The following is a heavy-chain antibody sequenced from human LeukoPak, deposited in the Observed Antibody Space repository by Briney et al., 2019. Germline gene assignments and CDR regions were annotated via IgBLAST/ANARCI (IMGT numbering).Heavy chain of an antibody. CDR2: IKEDGSEK. V-gene: IGHV3-7*01. CDR3: ATDRGPNTFDY. J-gene: IGHJ4*02. CDR1: GFTFSSYW. D-gene: IGHD2/OR15-2a*01. Sequence: PGGSLRLSCAASGFTFSSYWMTWVRQPPGKGLEWVANIKEDGSEKYYVDSVKGRFTVSRDNAKSSLYLQMNSLRADDTAAYYCATDRGPNTFDYWGQGTLVTVSS.